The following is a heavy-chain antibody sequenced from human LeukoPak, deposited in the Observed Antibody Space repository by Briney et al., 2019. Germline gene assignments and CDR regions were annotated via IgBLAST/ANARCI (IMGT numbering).Heavy chain of an antibody. Sequence: SETLSLTCAVYGGSFRGYYWSWIRQPPGKGLEWIGYIYYTGSTNYNSSLKSRVTISVDTSKNQFSLKLNSVTAADTAVYYCARGPYYSDSITYSFDYWGQGALVTVSS. V-gene: IGHV4-34*11. CDR3: ARGPYYSDSITYSFDY. J-gene: IGHJ4*02. D-gene: IGHD3-22*01. CDR2: IYYTGST. CDR1: GGSFRGYY.